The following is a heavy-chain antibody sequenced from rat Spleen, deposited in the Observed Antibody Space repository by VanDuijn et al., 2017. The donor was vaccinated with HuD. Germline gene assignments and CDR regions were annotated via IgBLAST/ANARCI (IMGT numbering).Heavy chain of an antibody. CDR1: GFTFSDYD. CDR2: ISTSGSVT. Sequence: EVQLVESGGGLVQPGGSLKLSCAASGFTFSDYDMAWVRQAPTRGLEWIASISTSGSVTYYRDSVKGRFTISRDDAKSTQYLQMDSLRSEDTATYYCARHGGLRNWFAYWGQGTLVTVSS. CDR3: ARHGGLRNWFAY. D-gene: IGHD1-11*01. J-gene: IGHJ3*01. V-gene: IGHV5S13*01.